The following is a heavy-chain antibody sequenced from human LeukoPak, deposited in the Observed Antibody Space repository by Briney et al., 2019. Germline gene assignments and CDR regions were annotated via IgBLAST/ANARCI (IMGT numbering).Heavy chain of an antibody. Sequence: GASVKVSCKASGYTLTSYGISWVRQAPGQGLEWMGWISAYNGNTNYAQKLQGRVTMTTDTSTSTAYMELRSLRSDDTAVYYCARDCSSTSCHYYYGMDVWGQGTTVTVSS. CDR1: GYTLTSYG. CDR2: ISAYNGNT. D-gene: IGHD2-2*01. V-gene: IGHV1-18*01. CDR3: ARDCSSTSCHYYYGMDV. J-gene: IGHJ6*02.